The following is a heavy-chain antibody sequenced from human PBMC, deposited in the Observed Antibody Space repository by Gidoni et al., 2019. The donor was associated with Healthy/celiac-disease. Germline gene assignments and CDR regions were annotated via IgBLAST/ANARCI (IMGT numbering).Heavy chain of an antibody. CDR2: ISSSSSYI. D-gene: IGHD3-3*01. J-gene: IGHJ4*02. CDR3: ARDVAVFGVVTLDY. CDR1: GVTFRGYS. Sequence: ERQRVRSGGGLVKPGGSLRLSWAASGVTFRGYSMSWVRQAPGKGLECVSSISSSSSYIYYADSVKGRFTISRDNAKNSLYLQMNSLRAEDTAVYYCARDVAVFGVVTLDYWGQGTLVTVSS. V-gene: IGHV3-21*01.